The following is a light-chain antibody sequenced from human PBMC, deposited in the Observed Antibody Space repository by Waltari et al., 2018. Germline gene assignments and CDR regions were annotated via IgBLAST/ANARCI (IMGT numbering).Light chain of an antibody. CDR2: GAS. CDR1: QGVGRY. Sequence: EIVLTQSPGTLSLSPGERATLSCRASQGVGRYLAWYQQKPGQAPRLLIYGASTRATGIPNRFSGSGSGTDFSLIISRLEPEDFEVYFCQKYEALPATFGQGTKVEIK. CDR3: QKYEALPAT. V-gene: IGKV3-20*01. J-gene: IGKJ1*01.